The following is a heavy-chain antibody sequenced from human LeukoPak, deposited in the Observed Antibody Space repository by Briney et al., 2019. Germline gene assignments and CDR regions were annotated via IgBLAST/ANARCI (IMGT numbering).Heavy chain of an antibody. CDR1: GGSISSHY. J-gene: IGHJ6*03. CDR2: IYYSGST. D-gene: IGHD3-10*01. Sequence: SEILSLTCTVSGGSISSHYWSWIRQPPGKGLECSGYIYYSGSTNYNPSLKSRVTISVDTSKNQFSLKLSSVTAADTAVYYCARGRRGGYYMDVWGKGTTVTVSS. CDR3: ARGRRGGYYMDV. V-gene: IGHV4-59*11.